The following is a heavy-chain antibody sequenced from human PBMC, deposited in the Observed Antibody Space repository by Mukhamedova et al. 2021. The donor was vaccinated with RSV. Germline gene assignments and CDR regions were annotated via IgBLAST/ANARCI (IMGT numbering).Heavy chain of an antibody. V-gene: IGHV3-21*01. CDR3: ARDSDIRRPAGTAPAFDI. J-gene: IGHJ3*02. D-gene: IGHD6-13*01. Sequence: NMIWVRQAPGKGLEWVSYISSSGSFIYYADSLKGRFTISRDNAKNSLYLQMNSLRAEDTAVYYCARDSDIRRPAGTAPAFDIWG. CDR2: ISSSGSFI. CDR1: N.